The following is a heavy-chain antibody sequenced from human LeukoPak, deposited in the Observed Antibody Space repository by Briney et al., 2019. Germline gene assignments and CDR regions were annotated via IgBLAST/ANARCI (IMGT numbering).Heavy chain of an antibody. V-gene: IGHV3-21*06. CDR3: ATETNGRHYDY. CDR1: GFTFSSYS. CDR2: IGGGSSSI. Sequence: GGSLRLSCAASGFTFSSYSMNWVRQAPGKGLEWVSSIGGGSSSIYYADSIKGRFTISRDNANNFLYLQMNSLRAEDTAVYYCATETNGRHYDYWGQGTLLTVSS. J-gene: IGHJ4*02. D-gene: IGHD1-14*01.